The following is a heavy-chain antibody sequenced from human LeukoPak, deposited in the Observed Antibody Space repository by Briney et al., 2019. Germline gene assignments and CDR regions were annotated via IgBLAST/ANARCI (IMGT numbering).Heavy chain of an antibody. V-gene: IGHV1-69*04. J-gene: IGHJ4*02. CDR2: IIPILGIA. CDR1: GGTFSSYA. Sequence: SVTVSCTASGGTFSSYAIGWVRPAPGQGLEWMGRIIPILGIANYAQKFQGRVTITADKSTSTAYMELSSLRSEDTAVYYCARERDLGYCSSTSCYVLDYWGQGTLVTVSS. D-gene: IGHD2-2*01. CDR3: ARERDLGYCSSTSCYVLDY.